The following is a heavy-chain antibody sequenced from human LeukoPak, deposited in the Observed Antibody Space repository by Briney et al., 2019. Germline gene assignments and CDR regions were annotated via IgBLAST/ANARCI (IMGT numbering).Heavy chain of an antibody. J-gene: IGHJ4*02. CDR1: GGTFISYA. D-gene: IGHD6-13*01. Sequence: AASVKVSSKASGGTFISYAISWVRQAPGQGLEWMGRIRGYNGNTNNPQKLQGRVTMTTDTSTSTAYMELGSLRSDDTAVYYCARVAAIGIDYWGQGTLVTVSS. V-gene: IGHV1-18*01. CDR3: ARVAAIGIDY. CDR2: IRGYNGNT.